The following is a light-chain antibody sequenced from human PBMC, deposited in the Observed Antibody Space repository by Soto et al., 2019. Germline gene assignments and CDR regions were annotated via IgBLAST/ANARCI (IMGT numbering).Light chain of an antibody. CDR1: SSDVGGYNF. J-gene: IGLJ1*01. V-gene: IGLV2-14*01. CDR2: DVT. Sequence: QSALTQSASVSGSPGQSITISCTGTSSDVGGYNFVSWYQQHPGKAPKIMIYDVTNRPSGVSNRFSGSKSGNTASLTISGLQAEDEADYYCSSYTSSSTLVFGTGTKLTVL. CDR3: SSYTSSSTLV.